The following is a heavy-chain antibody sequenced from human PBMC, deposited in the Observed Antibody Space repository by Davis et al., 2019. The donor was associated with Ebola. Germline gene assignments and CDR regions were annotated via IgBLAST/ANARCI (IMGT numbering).Heavy chain of an antibody. D-gene: IGHD4-17*01. V-gene: IGHV3-23*01. CDR3: ARDRGIYGDYSYYYGMDV. CDR2: ISGTGDDT. CDR1: GFTFSTYA. J-gene: IGHJ6*02. Sequence: PGGSLRLSCTASGFTFSTYAMGWVRQAPGKGLEWVSSISGTGDDTYYADSVKGRFTISRDNSKNTLYLQMNSLRAEDTAVYYCARDRGIYGDYSYYYGMDVWGQGTTVTVSS.